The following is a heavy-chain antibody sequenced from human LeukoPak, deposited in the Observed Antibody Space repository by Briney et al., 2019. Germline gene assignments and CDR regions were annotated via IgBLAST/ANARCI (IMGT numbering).Heavy chain of an antibody. V-gene: IGHV3-21*01. CDR1: GFTFSTYS. CDR3: ANHLACGSTSCPPFDS. D-gene: IGHD2-2*01. J-gene: IGHJ4*02. CDR2: ISDRGTYI. Sequence: GGSLRLSCTASGFTFSTYSMNWVRQAPGKGLEWAASISDRGTYIYYADSVKGRFTISRDNAKNSLYLQMNSLRAEDTAVYYCANHLACGSTSCPPFDSWGQGTLVTVSS.